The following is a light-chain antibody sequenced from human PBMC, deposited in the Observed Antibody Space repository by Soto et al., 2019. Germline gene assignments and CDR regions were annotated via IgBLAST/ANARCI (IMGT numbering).Light chain of an antibody. V-gene: IGKV3-15*01. Sequence: EIVMTQSPATLSMSPGERVTLSCRASQSVGTSLAWYQQIPGQAPRLLIYGASNRATSIPARFSGSGSGTEFTLTISSLQSEDFAVYYCQQYNNRPPMYTFGQGTKLEIK. CDR2: GAS. CDR1: QSVGTS. CDR3: QQYNNRPPMYT. J-gene: IGKJ2*01.